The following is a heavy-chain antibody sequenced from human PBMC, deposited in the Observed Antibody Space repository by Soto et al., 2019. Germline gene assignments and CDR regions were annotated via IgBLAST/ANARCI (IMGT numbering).Heavy chain of an antibody. CDR2: INHSGNT. V-gene: IGHV4-34*01. CDR1: GGSFRDYY. D-gene: IGHD3-3*01. J-gene: IGHJ6*02. Sequence: SETLSLTCAVYGGSFRDYYWDWIRYSPGKGLEGIGEINHSGNTNYNPSLKRRVTMSVDTSKNHSSLKLSSVTAADTAVYYSPRAGVESIPIFGVVAPYGMDFWDQGTTVAVSS. CDR3: PRAGVESIPIFGVVAPYGMDF.